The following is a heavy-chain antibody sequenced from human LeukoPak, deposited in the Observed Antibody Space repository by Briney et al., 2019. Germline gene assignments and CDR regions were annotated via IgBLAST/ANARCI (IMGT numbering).Heavy chain of an antibody. J-gene: IGHJ4*02. CDR3: AREPIVVVPATFRYFDY. D-gene: IGHD2-2*01. Sequence: PGRSLRLSCAGSGFTFSSYWMSWVRQAPGKGLEWVANIKQDGSEKYYVDSVKGRFTISRDNAKNSLYLQMNSLRAEDTAVYYCAREPIVVVPATFRYFDYWGQGTLVTVSS. CDR1: GFTFSSYW. CDR2: IKQDGSEK. V-gene: IGHV3-7*01.